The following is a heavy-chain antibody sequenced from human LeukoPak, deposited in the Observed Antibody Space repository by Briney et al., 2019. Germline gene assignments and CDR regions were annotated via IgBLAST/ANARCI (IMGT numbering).Heavy chain of an antibody. J-gene: IGHJ6*03. CDR2: INWNGGST. D-gene: IGHD2-21*01. Sequence: PGGSLRLSCAASGLSFSGAWMTWVRQCPGKGLEWGSGINWNGGSTGYADSVKGRFTISRDNAKTSLYLQMNSLRAEDTALYYCARENGIAYDLYYYYYMDVWGKGTTVTVSS. CDR3: ARENGIAYDLYYYYYMDV. CDR1: GLSFSGAW. V-gene: IGHV3-20*04.